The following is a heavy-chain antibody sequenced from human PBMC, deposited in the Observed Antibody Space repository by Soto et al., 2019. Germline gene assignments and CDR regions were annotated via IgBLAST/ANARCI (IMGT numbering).Heavy chain of an antibody. CDR3: ARDGTYYYDSSGSVFYGMDV. CDR2: IIPIFGTA. CDR1: GGTFSSYA. D-gene: IGHD3-22*01. V-gene: IGHV1-69*01. Sequence: QVQLVQSGAEVQKPGSSVKVSCKASGGTFSSYAISWVRQAPGQGLEWMGGIIPIFGTANYAQKFQGRVTITADESTSTAYMELSSLRSEDTAVYYCARDGTYYYDSSGSVFYGMDVWGQGTTVTVSS. J-gene: IGHJ6*02.